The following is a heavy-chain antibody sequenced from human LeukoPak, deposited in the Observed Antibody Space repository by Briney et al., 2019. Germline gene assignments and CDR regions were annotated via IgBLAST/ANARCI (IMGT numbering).Heavy chain of an antibody. Sequence: SETLSLTCAVYGGSFSGYYWSWIRQPPGKGLEWIGEINHSGSTNYNPSLKSRVTISVDTSKNQFSLKLSSVTAADTAVYYCARERANYYDSSGYYSPFDYWGQGTLVTVSS. J-gene: IGHJ4*02. CDR1: GGSFSGYY. CDR3: ARERANYYDSSGYYSPFDY. V-gene: IGHV4-34*01. D-gene: IGHD3-22*01. CDR2: INHSGST.